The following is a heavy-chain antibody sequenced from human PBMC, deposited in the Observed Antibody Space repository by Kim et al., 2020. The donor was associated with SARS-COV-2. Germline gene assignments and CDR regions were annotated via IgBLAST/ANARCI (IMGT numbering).Heavy chain of an antibody. CDR2: ISWDGGST. D-gene: IGHD3-3*01. CDR3: TRSGGLYEYGVDV. V-gene: IGHV3-43*01. Sequence: GGSLRLSCAASGFNFDDFSLHWVRQAPGKGLECVSLISWDGGSTYYADSVKGRFTISRDNSKNSLYLHMNSLRIEDTALYYCTRSGGLYEYGVDVWGQGNTVSVSS. J-gene: IGHJ6*02. CDR1: GFNFDDFS.